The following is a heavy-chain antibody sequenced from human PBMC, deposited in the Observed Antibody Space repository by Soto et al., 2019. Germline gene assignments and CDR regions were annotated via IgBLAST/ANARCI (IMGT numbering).Heavy chain of an antibody. V-gene: IGHV3-30*03. J-gene: IGHJ6*02. CDR3: AYTPVVAAPLDYSYYYGMDV. CDR1: GFTFSSYG. D-gene: IGHD2-15*01. Sequence: GGSLRLSCAASGFTFSSYGMHWVRQAPGKGLEWVAVISYDGSNKYYADSVKGRFTISRDNSKNTLYLQMNSLRAEDTAVYYCAYTPVVAAPLDYSYYYGMDVWGQGTTVTVSS. CDR2: ISYDGSNK.